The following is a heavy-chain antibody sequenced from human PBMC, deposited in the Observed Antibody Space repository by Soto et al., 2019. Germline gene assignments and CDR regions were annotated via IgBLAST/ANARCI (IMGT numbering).Heavy chain of an antibody. J-gene: IGHJ4*02. V-gene: IGHV5-51*01. CDR1: GYSFTNNW. CDR3: ARPPSGTTSFFDS. D-gene: IGHD1-7*01. CDR2: IYPSDSDT. Sequence: PGESLKISCKGSGYSFTNNWIGWVRQMPGKGLEWMGIIYPSDSDTRYSPSFQGQVTISADKSISTAYLQWSSLKASDTAMYYCARPPSGTTSFFDSWGQGTLVTVSS.